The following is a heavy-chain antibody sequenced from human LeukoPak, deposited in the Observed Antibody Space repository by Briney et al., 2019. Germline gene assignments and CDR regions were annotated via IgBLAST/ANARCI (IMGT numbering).Heavy chain of an antibody. D-gene: IGHD3-10*01. V-gene: IGHV6-1*01. J-gene: IGHJ5*02. CDR3: ARLWFGGGRFDP. Sequence: SQTLSLTCAISGDSFSSNSAAWNWIRQSPSRGLEWLGRTYYRSNWYNDYAISVKSRITINPDTSKNQSSLQLDSVTPEDTAVYYCARLWFGGGRFDPWGQGTLVTVSS. CDR2: TYYRSNWYN. CDR1: GDSFSSNSAA.